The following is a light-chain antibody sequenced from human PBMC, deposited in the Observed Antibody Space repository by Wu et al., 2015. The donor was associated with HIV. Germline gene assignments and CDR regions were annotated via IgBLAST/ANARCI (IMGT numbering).Light chain of an antibody. CDR1: QSVRNY. Sequence: EIVLTQSPATLSLSPGERATLSCRASQSVRNYLAWFQQKPGQAPRLLIYDASNRATGIPARFSGSGSGTDFTLTISSLEPEDFALYYCQQRSNWPWTFGQGTKVEVK. V-gene: IGKV3-11*01. CDR2: DAS. CDR3: QQRSNWPWT. J-gene: IGKJ1*01.